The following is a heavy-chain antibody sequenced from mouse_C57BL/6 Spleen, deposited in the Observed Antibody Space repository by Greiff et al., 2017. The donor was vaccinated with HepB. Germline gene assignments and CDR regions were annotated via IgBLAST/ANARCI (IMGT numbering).Heavy chain of an antibody. CDR2: ISDGGSYT. CDR3: AREGNRFAY. D-gene: IGHD2-1*01. CDR1: GFTFSSYA. J-gene: IGHJ3*01. Sequence: EVKLVESGGGLVKPGGSLKLSCAASGFTFSSYAMSWVRQTPEKRLEWVATISDGGSYTYYPDNVKGRFTISRDNAKNNLYLQMSHLKSEDTAMYYCAREGNRFAYWGQGTLVTVSA. V-gene: IGHV5-4*01.